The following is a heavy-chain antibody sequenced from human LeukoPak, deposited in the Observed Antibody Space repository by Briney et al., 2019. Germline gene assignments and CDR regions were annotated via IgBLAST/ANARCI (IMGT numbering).Heavy chain of an antibody. J-gene: IGHJ4*02. CDR3: AREGYYGSGSPPSLYFDY. Sequence: RGSLRLSCAASGFTFRNYVIHWVRQAPGKGLEWVAVTSSDLNVKLYADSVKGRFTISRDNSRSTLYLQMNSLRPKDTAIYYCAREGYYGSGSPPSLYFDYWGQGTLVTVSS. CDR2: TSSDLNVK. D-gene: IGHD3-10*01. V-gene: IGHV3-30-3*01. CDR1: GFTFRNYV.